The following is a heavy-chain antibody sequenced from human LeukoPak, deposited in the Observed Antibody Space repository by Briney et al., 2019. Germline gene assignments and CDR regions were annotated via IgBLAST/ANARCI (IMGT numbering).Heavy chain of an antibody. CDR2: INHSGST. J-gene: IGHJ6*03. CDR3: ARVSGSGSYRYYYYMDV. V-gene: IGHV4-34*01. CDR1: GDSISSGGYY. D-gene: IGHD3-10*01. Sequence: SETLSLTCAVSGDSISSGGYYWSWIRQPPGKGLEWIGEINHSGSTNYNPSLKSRVTISVDTSKNQFSLKLSSVTAADTAVYYCARVSGSGSYRYYYYMDVWGKGTTVTISS.